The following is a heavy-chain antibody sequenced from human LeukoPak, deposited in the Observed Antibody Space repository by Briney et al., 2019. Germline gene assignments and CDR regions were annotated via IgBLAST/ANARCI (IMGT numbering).Heavy chain of an antibody. J-gene: IGHJ4*02. CDR1: GYPFYTYG. V-gene: IGHV1-18*01. Sequence: ASVKVSCKASGYPFYTYGISWVRQARGQGLEWMGWISVYNGNTNYAQKLQGRLTLTTDTSTSSAYMELRSLRSDDTAMYYCARDRSGPFDSWGQGTLVTVSS. CDR3: ARDRSGPFDS. CDR2: ISVYNGNT. D-gene: IGHD3-10*01.